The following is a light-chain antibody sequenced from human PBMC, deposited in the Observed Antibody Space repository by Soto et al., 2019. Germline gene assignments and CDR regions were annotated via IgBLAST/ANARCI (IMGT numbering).Light chain of an antibody. J-gene: IGLJ2*01. V-gene: IGLV1-51*01. Sequence: QSVLTQPPSVSAAPGQKVTISCSGGGSNIGDNYVSWYQQLPGAAPKLLIYDTNERPSGIPDRFSGSKSGTSATLGITGLQTGDEADYYCGTWDSSLSAVVFGGGTKLTVL. CDR1: GSNIGDNY. CDR2: DTN. CDR3: GTWDSSLSAVV.